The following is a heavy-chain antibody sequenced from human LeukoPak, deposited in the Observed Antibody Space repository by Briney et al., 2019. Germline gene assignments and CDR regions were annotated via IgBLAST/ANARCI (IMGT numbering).Heavy chain of an antibody. V-gene: IGHV1-69*13. Sequence: SVKLSCKASGGTFSSYAISWVRQAPGQGLEWMGGIIPIFGTANYTQKFQGRVTITADESTSTAYMELSSLRSEDTAVYYCARDLGIAAAGTGFDYWGQGTLVTVSS. J-gene: IGHJ4*02. CDR3: ARDLGIAAAGTGFDY. CDR1: GGTFSSYA. CDR2: IIPIFGTA. D-gene: IGHD6-13*01.